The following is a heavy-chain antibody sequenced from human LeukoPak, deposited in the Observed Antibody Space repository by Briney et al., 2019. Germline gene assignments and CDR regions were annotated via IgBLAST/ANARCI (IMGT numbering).Heavy chain of an antibody. Sequence: PGRSLRLSCAASGFTFSDYYMSWIRQAPGKGLEWVSYISSSGSTIYYADSVKGRFTISRDNAKNSLYLQMNSLRAKDTAVYYCARELSLQGGSGWYRYWYFDLWGRGTLVTVSS. J-gene: IGHJ2*01. CDR1: GFTFSDYY. CDR2: ISSSGSTI. D-gene: IGHD6-19*01. CDR3: ARELSLQGGSGWYRYWYFDL. V-gene: IGHV3-11*04.